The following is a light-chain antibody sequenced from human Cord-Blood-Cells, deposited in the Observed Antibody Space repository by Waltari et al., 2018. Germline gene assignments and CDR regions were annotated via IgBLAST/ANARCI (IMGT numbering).Light chain of an antibody. Sequence: QRVTISCTGSSSNIWAGYDVHCYQQRQGTAPILLIYGNSNPPSWFPDRFSGSKSGNSASLGITGLQAEDEADYYCQSYDSSLSGYVFGTGTKVTVL. V-gene: IGLV1-40*01. CDR1: SSNIWAGYD. J-gene: IGLJ1*01. CDR2: GNS. CDR3: QSYDSSLSGYV.